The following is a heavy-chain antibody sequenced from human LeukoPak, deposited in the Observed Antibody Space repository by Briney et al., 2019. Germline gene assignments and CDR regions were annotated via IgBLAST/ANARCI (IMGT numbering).Heavy chain of an antibody. CDR3: AREVAAAGMVGYYFDY. Sequence: SETLSLTCTVSGYSISSGYYWGWIRQPPGKGLEWIGSIYHSGSTYYNPSLKSRVTISVDTSKNQFSLKLSSVTAADTAVYYCAREVAAAGMVGYYFDYWGQGTLVTVSS. CDR2: IYHSGST. D-gene: IGHD6-13*01. J-gene: IGHJ4*02. CDR1: GYSISSGYY. V-gene: IGHV4-38-2*02.